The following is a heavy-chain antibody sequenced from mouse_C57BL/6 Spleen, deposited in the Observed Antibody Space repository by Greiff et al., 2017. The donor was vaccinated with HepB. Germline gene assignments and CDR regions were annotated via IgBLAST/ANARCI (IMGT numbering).Heavy chain of an antibody. CDR3: ARSPSTVPLFDY. D-gene: IGHD1-1*01. V-gene: IGHV1-53*01. J-gene: IGHJ2*01. Sequence: VQLQQPGTELVKPGASVKLSCKASGYTFTSYWMHWVKQRPGQGLEWIGNSNPSNGGTNYNEKFKSKATLTVDKSSSTAYMQLSSLTSEDSAVYYCARSPSTVPLFDYWGQGTTLTVSS. CDR2: SNPSNGGT. CDR1: GYTFTSYW.